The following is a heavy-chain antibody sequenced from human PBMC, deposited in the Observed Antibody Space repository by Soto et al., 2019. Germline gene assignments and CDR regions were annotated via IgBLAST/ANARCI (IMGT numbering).Heavy chain of an antibody. J-gene: IGHJ5*02. CDR2: INPNSGGT. CDR3: ARRAVKIRFLEWISAGWFDP. Sequence: ASVKVSCKASGYTFTGYYMHWVRQAPGQGLEWMGWINPNSGGTNYAQKFQGRVTMTRDTSISTAYMELSRLRSDDTAVYYCARRAVKIRFLEWISAGWFDPWGQGTLVTVSS. CDR1: GYTFTGYY. D-gene: IGHD3-3*01. V-gene: IGHV1-2*02.